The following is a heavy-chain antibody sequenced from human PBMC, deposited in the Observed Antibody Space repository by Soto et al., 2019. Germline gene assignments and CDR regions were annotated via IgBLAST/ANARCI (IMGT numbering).Heavy chain of an antibody. CDR3: ARGLHVYYSDY. D-gene: IGHD3-10*01. V-gene: IGHV1-3*01. Sequence: ASVKVSCKASGYTFTSYAMHLVRQVPGQRLEWMGWINAGNGNTKYSQKFQGIVTITSDTSASTAYMELRSLRSEDTAVYYCARGLHVYYSDYWVQGNLVTVSS. CDR2: INAGNGNT. CDR1: GYTFTSYA. J-gene: IGHJ4*02.